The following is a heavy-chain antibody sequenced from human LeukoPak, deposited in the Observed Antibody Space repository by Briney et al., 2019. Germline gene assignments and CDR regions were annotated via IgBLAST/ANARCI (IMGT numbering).Heavy chain of an antibody. J-gene: IGHJ4*02. CDR3: ARGGPLYYYDSSGDLDY. D-gene: IGHD3-22*01. CDR1: GYTLTSYD. CDR2: MNPNSGNT. V-gene: IGHV1-8*01. Sequence: GASVKVSCKASGYTLTSYDINWVRQATGQGLEWMGWMNPNSGNTGYAQKFQGRVTMTRNTSISTAYMELSSLRSEDTAVYYCARGGPLYYYDSSGDLDYWGQGTLVTVSS.